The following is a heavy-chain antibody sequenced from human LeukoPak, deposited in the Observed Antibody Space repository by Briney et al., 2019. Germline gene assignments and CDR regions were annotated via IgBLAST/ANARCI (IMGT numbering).Heavy chain of an antibody. CDR2: MSTSGST. D-gene: IGHD2-2*02. CDR1: GDSISSTTHF. Sequence: SQTLSLTCTVSGDSISSTTHFWSWIRQPAGEGLEWIGRMSTSGSTNYNPSLKSRVTISGDTSKNQFFLKLDSVTAADTAVYYCARYTGGGYGRYYFDYWGQGTLVAVSS. CDR3: ARYTGGGYGRYYFDY. J-gene: IGHJ4*02. V-gene: IGHV4-61*02.